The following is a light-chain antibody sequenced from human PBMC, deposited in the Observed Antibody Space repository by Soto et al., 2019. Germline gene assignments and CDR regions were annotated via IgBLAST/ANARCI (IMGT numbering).Light chain of an antibody. CDR2: EVS. V-gene: IGLV2-14*01. Sequence: QSALTQPASVSGSPGQSITISFTGISSDIGDYNYVSWYQQHPGKAPKLMIYEVSNRPSGVSNRFSGSKSGSTASLTISGLLAADEADYYCSSYTSSNTLDYVVGTGTKLTVL. CDR3: SSYTSSNTLDYV. J-gene: IGLJ1*01. CDR1: SSDIGDYNY.